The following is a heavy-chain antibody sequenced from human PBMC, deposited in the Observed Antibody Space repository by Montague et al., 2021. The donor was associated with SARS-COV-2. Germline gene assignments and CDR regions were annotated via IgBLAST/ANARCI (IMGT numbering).Heavy chain of an antibody. CDR3: ARGISLFDP. CDR2: INGASSRT. Sequence: SLRLSCAASGFILSDYNMTWIRQTPGKGLEWISYINGASSRTNYADSVKGRFTISRDNAKNSLFLQMNSLRVEDTAVYYCARGISLFDPWGQGTLVTVSS. CDR1: GFILSDYN. J-gene: IGHJ5*02. V-gene: IGHV3-11*05.